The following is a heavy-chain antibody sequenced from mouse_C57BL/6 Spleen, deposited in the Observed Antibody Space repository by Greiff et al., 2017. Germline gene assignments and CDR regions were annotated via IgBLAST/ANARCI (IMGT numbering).Heavy chain of an antibody. J-gene: IGHJ2*01. CDR2: IFPGSGST. CDR3: ASYSNLGY. V-gene: IGHV1-75*01. Sequence: QVQLKQSGPELVKPGASVKISCKASGYTFTDYYINWVKQRPGQGLEWIGWIFPGSGSTDYNEKFKGKATLTGDKSSSTAYMLLSSLTSDDSAVYFCASYSNLGYWGHGTTLTVSS. CDR1: GYTFTDYY. D-gene: IGHD2-5*01.